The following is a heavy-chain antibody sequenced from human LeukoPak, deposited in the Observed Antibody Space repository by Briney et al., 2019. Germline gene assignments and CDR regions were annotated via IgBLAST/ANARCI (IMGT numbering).Heavy chain of an antibody. J-gene: IGHJ4*02. CDR3: ARALARSGYYYEGAYENYFDY. Sequence: GGSVPDSCAASGFIVRSNYMSWVRQAAWKRLEWVSGIYSGGSTYYTDSMNGRFTISRHNSKNTLYLQMNSLRAEDTAVYYCARALARSGYYYEGAYENYFDYWGQGTLVTVSS. V-gene: IGHV3-53*01. CDR2: IYSGGST. D-gene: IGHD3-22*01. CDR1: GFIVRSNY.